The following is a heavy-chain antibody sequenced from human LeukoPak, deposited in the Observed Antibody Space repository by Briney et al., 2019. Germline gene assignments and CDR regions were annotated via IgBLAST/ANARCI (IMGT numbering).Heavy chain of an antibody. V-gene: IGHV4-34*01. CDR3: APLITMVRGVRYYFDS. CDR1: GGSFSGYY. D-gene: IGHD3-10*01. J-gene: IGHJ4*02. Sequence: SETLSLTCAVYGGSFSGYYWSWIRQPPGKGLEWIGEINHSGSTNYNPSLKSRVTISVDTSKNQFSLQLSSVTAADTAVYYRAPLITMVRGVRYYFDSWGQGTLVTVSS. CDR2: INHSGST.